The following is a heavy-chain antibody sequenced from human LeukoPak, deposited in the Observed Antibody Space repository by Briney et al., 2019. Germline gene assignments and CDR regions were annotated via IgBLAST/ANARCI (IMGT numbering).Heavy chain of an antibody. D-gene: IGHD6-13*01. Sequence: GGSLRLSCAASGFTFSSYWMSWVRQAPGKGLEWVSAISGSGGSTYYADSVKGRFTISRDNSKNTLYLQMNSLRAEDTAVYYCAKGIMAYSSSWFDYWGQGTLVTVSS. J-gene: IGHJ4*02. V-gene: IGHV3-23*01. CDR1: GFTFSSYW. CDR2: ISGSGGST. CDR3: AKGIMAYSSSWFDY.